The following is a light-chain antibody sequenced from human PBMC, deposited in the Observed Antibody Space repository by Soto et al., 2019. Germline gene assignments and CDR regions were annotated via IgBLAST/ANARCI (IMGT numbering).Light chain of an antibody. CDR1: QSVSSNY. CDR3: QQYGSSPST. V-gene: IGKV3-20*01. Sequence: EIGFTQSPGTLSLSPGERATLSCRASQSVSSNYITWYQQKPGQAPRRLIFGASSRATGIPDRFSGSGSGTDFTLTISRLEPEDFAVYYCQQYGSSPSTFGQGTKVDIK. J-gene: IGKJ1*01. CDR2: GAS.